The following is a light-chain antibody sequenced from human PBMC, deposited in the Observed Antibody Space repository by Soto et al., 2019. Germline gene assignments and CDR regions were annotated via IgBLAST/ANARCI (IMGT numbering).Light chain of an antibody. J-gene: IGLJ1*01. Sequence: QSVLTQPASVSGPPGQSITISCTGTSSDVGGYGSVSWYQQHPGKAPKLMIYEVSNRPSGFSNRFSGSKSGNTASLTISGLQAEDDADYYCSSYTSSGTYVFGTGTKVTVL. V-gene: IGLV2-14*01. CDR3: SSYTSSGTYV. CDR2: EVS. CDR1: SSDVGGYGS.